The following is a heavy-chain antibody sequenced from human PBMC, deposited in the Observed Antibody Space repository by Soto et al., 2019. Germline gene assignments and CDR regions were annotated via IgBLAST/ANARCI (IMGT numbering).Heavy chain of an antibody. CDR1: GGSFSGYY. D-gene: IGHD3-3*01. V-gene: IGHV4-34*01. CDR3: ARYYDFSVYYYGMDV. J-gene: IGHJ6*02. CDR2: INHSGST. Sequence: SETLSLTCAVYGGSFSGYYWSWIRQPPGRGLEWIGEINHSGSTNYNPSLKSRVTISVDTSKNQFSLKLSSVTAADTAVYYCARYYDFSVYYYGMDVWGQGTTVTVSS.